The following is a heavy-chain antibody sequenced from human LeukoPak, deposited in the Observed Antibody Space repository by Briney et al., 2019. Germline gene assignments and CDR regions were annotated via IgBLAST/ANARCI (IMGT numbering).Heavy chain of an antibody. CDR1: GGSISSSSYY. D-gene: IGHD2-15*01. Sequence: SETLSLTCTVSGGSISSSSYYWGWIRQPPGKGLEWIGSIYYSGSTYYNPSLQSRVTISVDTSQNQFSLKLSSVTAADTAVYYCARVLAGYCSGGSCSNYYYYYMDVWGKGTTVTVSS. CDR3: ARVLAGYCSGGSCSNYYYYYMDV. V-gene: IGHV4-39*07. CDR2: IYYSGST. J-gene: IGHJ6*03.